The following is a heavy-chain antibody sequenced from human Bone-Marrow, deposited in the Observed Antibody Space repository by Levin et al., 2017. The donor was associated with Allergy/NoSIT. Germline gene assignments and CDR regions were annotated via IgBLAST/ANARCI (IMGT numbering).Heavy chain of an antibody. J-gene: IGHJ4*02. D-gene: IGHD3-22*01. CDR3: ARGDYYDSSAFDY. CDR2: VNSDGTTT. CDR1: GFPFNNFW. Sequence: GGSLRLSCVGSGFPFNNFWTHWVRQAPGKGLVWVSSVNSDGTTTRYADSVKGRFTISRDNAKNTLFLQMNSLRAEDTALYYCARGDYYDSSAFDYWGQGTLVTVSS. V-gene: IGHV3-74*01.